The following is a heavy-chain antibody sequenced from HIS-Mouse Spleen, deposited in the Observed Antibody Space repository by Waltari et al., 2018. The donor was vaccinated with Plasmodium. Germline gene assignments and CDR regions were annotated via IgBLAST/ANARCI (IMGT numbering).Heavy chain of an antibody. Sequence: QVQLQQRGAGLLKPSETLSLTCAVYGGSFSGYYWSWIRQPPGKGLEWIGEINHSGSTNYNPSLKSRVTISVDTSKNQFSLKLSSVTAADTAVYYCARGRVLGTSSGYFDLWGRGTLVTVSS. CDR2: INHSGST. J-gene: IGHJ2*01. V-gene: IGHV4-34*01. CDR1: GGSFSGYY. CDR3: ARGRVLGTSSGYFDL. D-gene: IGHD3-10*01.